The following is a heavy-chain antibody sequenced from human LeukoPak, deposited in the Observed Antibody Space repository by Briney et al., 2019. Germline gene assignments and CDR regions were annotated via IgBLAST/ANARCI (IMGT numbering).Heavy chain of an antibody. V-gene: IGHV3-30*02. Sequence: GGSLRLSCAASGFTFSSYGMHWVRQAPGKGLEWVAFIRYNGSNKYYADSVKGRFTISRDNSKNTLYLQMNSLRAEDTAVYYCAKSGRRYSNYGNNYYYYMDVWAKGPRSPSP. CDR3: AKSGRRYSNYGNNYYYYMDV. J-gene: IGHJ6*03. CDR1: GFTFSSYG. D-gene: IGHD4-11*01. CDR2: IRYNGSNK.